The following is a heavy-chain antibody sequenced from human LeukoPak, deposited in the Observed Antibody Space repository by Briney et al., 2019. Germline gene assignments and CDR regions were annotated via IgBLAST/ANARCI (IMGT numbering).Heavy chain of an antibody. J-gene: IGHJ4*02. CDR2: ISSSSSDI. V-gene: IGHV3-21*01. D-gene: IGHD2-21*01. Sequence: GGSLRLSCEGSGFRFSSFSMAWVRQASGKGLEWVSSISSSSSDIYYSDSVKGRFTISRDNAMNSLYLQMNSLRAEDTAVYYCAREIPVTPVCFDYWGQGTLVTVSS. CDR1: GFRFSSFS. CDR3: AREIPVTPVCFDY.